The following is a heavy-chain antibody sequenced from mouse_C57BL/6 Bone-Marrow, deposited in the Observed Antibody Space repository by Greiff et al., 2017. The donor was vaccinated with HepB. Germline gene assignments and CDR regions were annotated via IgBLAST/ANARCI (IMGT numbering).Heavy chain of an antibody. D-gene: IGHD1-1*01. CDR1: GFTFSSYG. J-gene: IGHJ2*01. Sequence: VQLKESGGDLVKPGGSLKLSCAASGFTFSSYGMSWVRQTPDKRLEWVATISSGGSYTYYPDSVKGRFTISRDNAKNTLYLQMSSLKSEDTAMYYCASIYYGSSYEYYFDYWGQGTTLTVSS. V-gene: IGHV5-6*01. CDR2: ISSGGSYT. CDR3: ASIYYGSSYEYYFDY.